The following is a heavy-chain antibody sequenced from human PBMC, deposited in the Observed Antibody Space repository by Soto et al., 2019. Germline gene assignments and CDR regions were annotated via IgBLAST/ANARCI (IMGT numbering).Heavy chain of an antibody. CDR3: ASTVVTGY. V-gene: IGHV3-74*01. CDR1: GFTFSSDW. Sequence: EVQLVESGGGLVQPGGSLRLSCAVSGFTFSSDWMHWVRQAPGKGLVWVSRINSAGSSTSYADSVKGRFTSSRDNAKNTLYLQINSLRGEDTAVYYCASTVVTGYWGQGSLVTVSS. CDR2: INSAGSST. J-gene: IGHJ4*02. D-gene: IGHD2-15*01.